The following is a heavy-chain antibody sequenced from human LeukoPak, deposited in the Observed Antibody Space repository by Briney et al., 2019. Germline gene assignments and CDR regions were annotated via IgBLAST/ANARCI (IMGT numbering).Heavy chain of an antibody. CDR2: INHSGST. Sequence: HPSETLSLTCAVYGGSFSDYYWSWIRQPPGKGLEWIGEINHSGSTNYNPSLKSRVTISVDTSKNQFSLKLTSVTAADTAVYYCATNTRYFDWLPDYWGQGTLVTVSS. CDR3: ATNTRYFDWLPDY. D-gene: IGHD3-9*01. V-gene: IGHV4-34*01. CDR1: GGSFSDYY. J-gene: IGHJ4*02.